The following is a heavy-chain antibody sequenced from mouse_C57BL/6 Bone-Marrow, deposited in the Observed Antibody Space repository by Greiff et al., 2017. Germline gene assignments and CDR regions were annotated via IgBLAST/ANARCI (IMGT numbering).Heavy chain of an antibody. J-gene: IGHJ4*01. CDR3: ARYDPYYAMDY. CDR2: ISSGGSYT. CDR1: GFTFSSYG. Sequence: VQLQQSGGDLVKPGGSLKLSCAASGFTFSSYGMSWVRQTPDKRLEWVATISSGGSYTYYPDSVKGRFTISRDNAKNTLYLQMSSLKSEDTAMYYCARYDPYYAMDYWGQGTSVTVSS. D-gene: IGHD2-3*01. V-gene: IGHV5-6*01.